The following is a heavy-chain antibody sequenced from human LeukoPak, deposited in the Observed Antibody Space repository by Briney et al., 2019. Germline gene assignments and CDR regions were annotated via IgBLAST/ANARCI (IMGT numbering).Heavy chain of an antibody. Sequence: PSETLSLTCAVSGGSFSGYYWTWIRQPXXXXLEWIGEINHSGSANYNPSLMSRVTISLDTSKNHFSLNLSSVTAADTAVYYCARGQGTVTTHWGQGTLVTVSS. CDR1: GGSFSGYY. V-gene: IGHV4-34*01. CDR2: INHSGSA. CDR3: ARGQGTVTTH. D-gene: IGHD4-11*01. J-gene: IGHJ4*02.